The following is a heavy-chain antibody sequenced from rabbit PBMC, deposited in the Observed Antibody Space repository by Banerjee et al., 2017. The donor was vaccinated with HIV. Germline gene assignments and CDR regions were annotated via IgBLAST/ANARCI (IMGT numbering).Heavy chain of an antibody. D-gene: IGHD1-1*01. CDR1: GISFGISDY. CDR3: ARDTSSSFSSYGMDL. Sequence: QSLEESGGGLVQPEGSLTLTCTASGISFGISDYMCWVRQAPEKGLEWIACIEGGSSSFTYFASWAKGRFTISKTSSTTVTLQMTSLTAADTATYFCARDTSSSFSSYGMDLWGQGTLVTVS. V-gene: IGHV1S40*01. J-gene: IGHJ6*01. CDR2: IEGGSSSFT.